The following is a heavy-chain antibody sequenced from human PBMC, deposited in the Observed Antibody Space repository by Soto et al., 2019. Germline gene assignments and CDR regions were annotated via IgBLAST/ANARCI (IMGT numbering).Heavy chain of an antibody. J-gene: IGHJ4*02. CDR3: ANQPNSSGYLDY. CDR2: ISYDGSNK. Sequence: PGGSLRLSCAASGFTFSSYGMHWVRQAPGKGLEWVAVISYDGSNKYYADSVKGRFTISRDNSKNTLYLQMNSLRAEDTAVYYCANQPNSSGYLDYWGQGTLVTVSS. D-gene: IGHD3-22*01. CDR1: GFTFSSYG. V-gene: IGHV3-30*18.